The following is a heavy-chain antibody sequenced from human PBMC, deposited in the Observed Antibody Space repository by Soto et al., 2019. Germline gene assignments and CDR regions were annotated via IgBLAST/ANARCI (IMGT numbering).Heavy chain of an antibody. Sequence: SQTLSLACAISGDSVSSNSAAWNWIRQSPSRGLEWLGRTYYRSKWYNDYAVSVKSRITINPDTSKNQFSLQLNSVTPEDTAVYYCARGVVVVPAAIQGYYYYYYGMDVWGQGTTVTVSS. CDR2: TYYRSKWYN. J-gene: IGHJ6*02. CDR1: GDSVSSNSAA. V-gene: IGHV6-1*01. CDR3: ARGVVVVPAAIQGYYYYYYGMDV. D-gene: IGHD2-2*01.